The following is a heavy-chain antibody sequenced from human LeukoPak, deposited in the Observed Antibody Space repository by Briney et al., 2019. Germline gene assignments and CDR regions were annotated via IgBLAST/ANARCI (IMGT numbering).Heavy chain of an antibody. V-gene: IGHV1-24*01. Sequence: GASVRVSCKVSGYTLTELSMHWVRQAPGKGLEWMGGFDPEDGETIYAQKFQGRVTMTEDTSTDTAYMELSSLRSEDTAVYYCARDRKDGYCSSTSCYAPNYGMDVWGQGTTVTVSS. CDR2: FDPEDGET. CDR1: GYTLTELS. J-gene: IGHJ6*02. D-gene: IGHD2-2*03. CDR3: ARDRKDGYCSSTSCYAPNYGMDV.